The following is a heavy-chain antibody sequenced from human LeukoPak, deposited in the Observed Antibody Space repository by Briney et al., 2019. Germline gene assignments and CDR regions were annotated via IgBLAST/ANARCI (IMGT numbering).Heavy chain of an antibody. Sequence: SETLSLTCTVSGGSISSGGYYWSWLRQHPGKGLEWIGYIYYSGSTYYNPSLKSRVTISVDTSKNQFSLKLSSVTAADTAVYYCARDRGGSNWFDPWGQGTLVTVSS. V-gene: IGHV4-31*03. D-gene: IGHD3-16*01. J-gene: IGHJ5*02. CDR2: IYYSGST. CDR3: ARDRGGSNWFDP. CDR1: GGSISSGGYY.